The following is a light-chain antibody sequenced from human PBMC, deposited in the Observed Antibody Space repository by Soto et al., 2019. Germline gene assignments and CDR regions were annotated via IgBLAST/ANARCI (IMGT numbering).Light chain of an antibody. CDR1: SSNIGGNS. Sequence: QSVLTQPPSVSAAPGQKVTISCSGSSSNIGGNSVSWYQQLPGTAPKLLIYDDNKRPSGIPDRFSGSKSGTSATLGITGFQTGDEADDYCGSWDSSLSAYVLGTGTKVTV. J-gene: IGLJ1*01. CDR2: DDN. CDR3: GSWDSSLSAYV. V-gene: IGLV1-51*01.